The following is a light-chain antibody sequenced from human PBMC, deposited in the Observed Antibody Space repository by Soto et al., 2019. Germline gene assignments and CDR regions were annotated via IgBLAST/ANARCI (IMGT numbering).Light chain of an antibody. Sequence: EILMTQSPATLSVSPGDSATLSCRASRSVDTDLAWYQQKPGQAPRLLVFATSARATGVPDRFRGSRSGTDFTLTISSLQPEDSATSYCHQYYNRPPWTFGQGTKVDIK. J-gene: IGKJ1*01. CDR3: HQYYNRPPWT. CDR1: RSVDTD. V-gene: IGKV3-15*01. CDR2: ATS.